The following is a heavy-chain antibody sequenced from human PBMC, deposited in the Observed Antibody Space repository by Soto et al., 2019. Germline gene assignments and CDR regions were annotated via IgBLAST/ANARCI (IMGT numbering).Heavy chain of an antibody. V-gene: IGHV1-3*05. J-gene: IGHJ4*02. Sequence: QVQLVQSEAEEKKPGASVKVSCKASGYTFSDYAIHWVRQAPGQRLEWMGWISAGKGDTKYSENFQGRVTITRDTSASTANMELSTLRSEDTAVYYCARVGSSSWGFYFDHWGQGTQVTVSS. CDR3: ARVGSSSWGFYFDH. CDR2: ISAGKGDT. D-gene: IGHD6-13*01. CDR1: GYTFSDYA.